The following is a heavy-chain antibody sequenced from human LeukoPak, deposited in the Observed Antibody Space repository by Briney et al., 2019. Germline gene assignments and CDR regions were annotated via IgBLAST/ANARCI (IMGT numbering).Heavy chain of an antibody. Sequence: GGSLRLSCAASGLTFSGYSLNWVRQAPGKGLQWISYISSGSSTIYYADSVKGRFTISRDNAKHSVSLQMNSLRDEDTAIYYCVTDLGQNWGQGTLVTVSS. CDR3: VTDLGQN. V-gene: IGHV3-48*02. CDR2: ISSGSSTI. CDR1: GLTFSGYS. J-gene: IGHJ1*01.